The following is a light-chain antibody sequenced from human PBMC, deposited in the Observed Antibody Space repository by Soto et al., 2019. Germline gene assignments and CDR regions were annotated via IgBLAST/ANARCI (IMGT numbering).Light chain of an antibody. CDR2: VAS. J-gene: IGKJ4*01. V-gene: IGKV1-33*01. CDR3: QQYEHMPLT. CDR1: QDIRNS. Sequence: DIQMTQSPSSLSASVGDRVTITCQASQDIRNSSNWDQQKPGKAPNLLIFVASDLETGVPSRFRGSGSETDFTFTISRLQPEDIATYYCQQYEHMPLTFGGGPKVEIK.